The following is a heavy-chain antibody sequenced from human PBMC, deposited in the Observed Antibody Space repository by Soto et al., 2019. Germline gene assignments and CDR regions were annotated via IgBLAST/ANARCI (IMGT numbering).Heavy chain of an antibody. D-gene: IGHD3-3*01. CDR2: INHSGST. J-gene: IGHJ5*02. CDR1: GGSFSGYY. CDR3: ARSRYYDFWSGYPRFDH. Sequence: QVQLQQWGAGLLKPSETLSLTCAVYGGSFSGYYWSWIRQPPGKGLEWIGEINHSGSTNYNPSLKSRVTISVDTSKNQFSLKLSSVTAADTAVYYCARSRYYDFWSGYPRFDHWGQGTLVTVSS. V-gene: IGHV4-34*01.